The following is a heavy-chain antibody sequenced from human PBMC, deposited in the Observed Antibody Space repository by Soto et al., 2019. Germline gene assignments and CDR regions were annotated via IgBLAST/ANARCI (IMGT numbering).Heavy chain of an antibody. D-gene: IGHD3-9*01. Sequence: QVQLVESGGGVVQPGRSLRLSCAASGFTFSSYGMHWVRQAPGKGLEWVAVISYDGSNKYYAACVKGRLTISRDNSKNTLYLQMNSMRAQDTAVYYCSKRRAYYDILTGPIYYFDYWGQGTLVTVSS. J-gene: IGHJ4*02. CDR2: ISYDGSNK. CDR1: GFTFSSYG. CDR3: SKRRAYYDILTGPIYYFDY. V-gene: IGHV3-30*18.